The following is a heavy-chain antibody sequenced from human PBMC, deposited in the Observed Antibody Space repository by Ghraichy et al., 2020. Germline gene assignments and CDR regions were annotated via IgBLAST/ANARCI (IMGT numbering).Heavy chain of an antibody. D-gene: IGHD3-16*01. CDR1: GFTFSSYA. J-gene: IGHJ4*02. V-gene: IGHV3-23*01. CDR2: ISGSGAST. CDR3: AKGEVGSSDYFDY. Sequence: GESLNISCAASGFTFSSYAMSWVRQAPGKGLEWVSAISGSGASTYYADSVKGRFSISRDNSKNMLYLQMNSLRAEDTAVYYCAKGEVGSSDYFDYWGQGTLVTVSS.